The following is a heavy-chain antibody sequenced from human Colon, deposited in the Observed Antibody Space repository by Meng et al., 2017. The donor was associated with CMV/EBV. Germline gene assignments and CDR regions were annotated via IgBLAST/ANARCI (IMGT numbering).Heavy chain of an antibody. D-gene: IGHD1/OR15-1a*01. V-gene: IGHV3-48*04. Sequence: GGSLRLSCAASGFTFSSYTMNWVRQAPGKGLEWVSYLVSTSSTLYYADSVKGRFTISRDNDKNSLYLQMNSLRVEDTAVYYCAKQAGTDWGQGTLVTVSS. J-gene: IGHJ1*01. CDR3: AKQAGTD. CDR2: LVSTSSTL. CDR1: GFTFSSYT.